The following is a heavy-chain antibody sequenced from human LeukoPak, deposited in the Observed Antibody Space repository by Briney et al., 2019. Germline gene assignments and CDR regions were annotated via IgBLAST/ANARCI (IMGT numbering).Heavy chain of an antibody. CDR1: GFTFSSYG. D-gene: IGHD3-22*01. Sequence: PGGSLRLSCAASGFTFSSYGMHWVRQAPGKGLEWVAVISYDGSNKYYADSVKGRFTISRDNSMNTLYLQMNSLRAEDTAVYYCAKEGPALYYYDSSGSYGGSWFDPWGQGTLVTVSS. CDR2: ISYDGSNK. V-gene: IGHV3-30*18. CDR3: AKEGPALYYYDSSGSYGGSWFDP. J-gene: IGHJ5*02.